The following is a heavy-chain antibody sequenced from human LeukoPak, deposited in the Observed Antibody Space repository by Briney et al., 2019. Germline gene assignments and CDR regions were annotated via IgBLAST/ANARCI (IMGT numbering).Heavy chain of an antibody. Sequence: GGSLRLSCAASGFTFNNYAMSWVRQAPGKGLEWVSAISGSGGTTYYADSVKGRFTISRDNSKNTLYLQMNSLRAEDTAVYYCAREGRTYDSSGYFDYWGQGTLVTVSS. CDR1: GFTFNNYA. V-gene: IGHV3-23*01. J-gene: IGHJ4*02. CDR3: AREGRTYDSSGYFDY. D-gene: IGHD3-22*01. CDR2: ISGSGGTT.